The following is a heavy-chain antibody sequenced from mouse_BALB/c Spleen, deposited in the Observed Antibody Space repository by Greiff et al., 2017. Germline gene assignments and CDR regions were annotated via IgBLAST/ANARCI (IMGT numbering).Heavy chain of an antibody. CDR3: ARQGFYGNFDY. CDR2: ISNGGGST. V-gene: IGHV5-12-2*01. Sequence: EVHLVESGGGLVQPGGSLKLSCAASGFTFSSYTMSWVRQTPEKRLEWVAYISNGGGSTYYPDTVKGRFTISRDNAKNTLYLQMSSLKSEDTAMYYCARQGFYGNFDYWGQGTTLTVSS. CDR1: GFTFSSYT. J-gene: IGHJ2*01. D-gene: IGHD2-1*01.